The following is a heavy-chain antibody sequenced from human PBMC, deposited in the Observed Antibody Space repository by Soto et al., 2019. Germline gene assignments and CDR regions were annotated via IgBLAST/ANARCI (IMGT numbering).Heavy chain of an antibody. V-gene: IGHV4-30-4*01. CDR3: ARAKGLVTVTTSWFDP. CDR2: IYYSGST. D-gene: IGHD4-17*01. Sequence: QVQLQESGPGLVKPSQTLSLTCTVSGGSINSGDYYWSWIRQPPGQGLEWIGYIYYSGSTYYNPSLKSRVSISADTSKNQFSVKLSSVTAADTAVYYCARAKGLVTVTTSWFDPWGQGTLVTVSS. CDR1: GGSINSGDYY. J-gene: IGHJ5*02.